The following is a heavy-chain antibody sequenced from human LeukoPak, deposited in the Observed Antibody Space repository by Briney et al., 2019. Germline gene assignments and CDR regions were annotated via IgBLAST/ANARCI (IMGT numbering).Heavy chain of an antibody. V-gene: IGHV4-61*02. CDR2: IYTSGST. CDR1: GGSISSGSYY. Sequence: SQTLSLTCTVSGGSISSGSYYWSWIRQPAGKGLEWIGRIYTSGSTNYNPTLKSRVTISVDTSKNQFSLKLSSVTAADTAVYYCARGTSGDYSNYRWFDPWGQGTLVIVSS. J-gene: IGHJ5*02. CDR3: ARGTSGDYSNYRWFDP. D-gene: IGHD4-11*01.